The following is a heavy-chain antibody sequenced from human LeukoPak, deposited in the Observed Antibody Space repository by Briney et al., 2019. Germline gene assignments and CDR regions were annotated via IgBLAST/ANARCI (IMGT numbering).Heavy chain of an antibody. J-gene: IGHJ4*02. CDR2: IYYSGST. D-gene: IGHD6-19*01. Sequence: SETLSLTCTVSGGSISSYYWSWIRQPPGKGLKWIGYIYYSGSTNYNPSLKSRVTISVDTSKNQFSLKLSSVTAADTAVYYCARHFPRSGWYYFDYWGQGTLVTVSS. CDR1: GGSISSYY. CDR3: ARHFPRSGWYYFDY. V-gene: IGHV4-59*08.